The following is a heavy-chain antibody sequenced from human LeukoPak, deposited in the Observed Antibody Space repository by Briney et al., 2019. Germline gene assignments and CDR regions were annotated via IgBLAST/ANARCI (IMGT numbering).Heavy chain of an antibody. CDR3: ARAHYYGSGSYFSHFDY. D-gene: IGHD3-10*01. V-gene: IGHV4-34*01. Sequence: SETLSLTCAVYGGSFSGYYWSWIRQPPGKGLEWIGEINHSGSTNYNPSLKRRVTISVDTSKNQFSLKLSSVTAADTAVYYCARAHYYGSGSYFSHFDYWGQGTLVTVSS. J-gene: IGHJ4*02. CDR1: GGSFSGYY. CDR2: INHSGST.